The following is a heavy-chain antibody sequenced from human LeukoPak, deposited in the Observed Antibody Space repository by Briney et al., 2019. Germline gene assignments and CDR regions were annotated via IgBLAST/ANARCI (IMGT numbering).Heavy chain of an antibody. CDR2: ISSSATTI. D-gene: IGHD6-13*01. V-gene: IGHV3-11*04. Sequence: PGGSLRLSCAASGFTFSDYYMNWIRQAPGKGLEWVSYISSSATTIYYADSVKGRFTISSDNAKKSLYLQMNSLRAEDTAVYYCARDHSSSWNDFDYWGQGTLVTVSS. CDR3: ARDHSSSWNDFDY. CDR1: GFTFSDYY. J-gene: IGHJ4*02.